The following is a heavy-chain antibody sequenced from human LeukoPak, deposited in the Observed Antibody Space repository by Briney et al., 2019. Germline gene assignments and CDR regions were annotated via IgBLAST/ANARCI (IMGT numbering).Heavy chain of an antibody. Sequence: GGSLRLSCAASGFTFNNHWMHWVRQAPGTGLVWVSRITSDGSSTSYADSVKGRFTISRDNAKNTLYLQMNSLRAEDTAVYYCARDEAVGAPFDYWGQGTLVTVSS. CDR3: ARDEAVGAPFDY. V-gene: IGHV3-74*01. CDR2: ITSDGSST. D-gene: IGHD1-26*01. CDR1: GFTFNNHW. J-gene: IGHJ4*02.